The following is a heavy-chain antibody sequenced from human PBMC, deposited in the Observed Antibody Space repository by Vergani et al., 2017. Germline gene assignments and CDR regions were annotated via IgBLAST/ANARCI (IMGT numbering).Heavy chain of an antibody. V-gene: IGHV3-7*01. CDR2: IKQDGSEK. J-gene: IGHJ6*03. CDR3: ARGGYSYDYYYYYYMDV. CDR1: GFTFSSYW. D-gene: IGHD5-18*01. Sequence: EVQLVESGGGLVQPGGSLRLSCAASGFTFSSYWMSWVRQAPGKGLEWVANIKQDGSEKYYVDSVKGRFTISRDNAKNSLYLQMNSLRAEDTAVYYCARGGYSYDYYYYYYMDVWGKGTTVTVS.